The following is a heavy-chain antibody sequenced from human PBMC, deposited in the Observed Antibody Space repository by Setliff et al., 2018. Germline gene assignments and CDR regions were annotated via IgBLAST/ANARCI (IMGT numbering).Heavy chain of an antibody. CDR3: ARVAGRGRYWYFDL. Sequence: LSLTCTVSGDSIDTDIWWSWVRQSPGKGLEWVSYISSSSSTIYYADSMKGRLTISRDNSKNSLYLRMNSLRAEDTAVYYCARVAGRGRYWYFDLWGRGTLVTVSS. J-gene: IGHJ2*01. CDR1: GDSIDTDIW. CDR2: ISSSSSTI. V-gene: IGHV3-11*04.